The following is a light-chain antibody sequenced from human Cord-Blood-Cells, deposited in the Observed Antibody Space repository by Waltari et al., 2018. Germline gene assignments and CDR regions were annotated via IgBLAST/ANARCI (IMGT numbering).Light chain of an antibody. Sequence: SVLTQPPSASGTPGQRLPISCSRSSSNIGRNYVYWYQQLPGPAAKLLIYRNNQRPSGVPDRFSGSKSGTSASLAISRLRSEEEADYYCAAWDDSLSGPVFGGGTKLTVL. J-gene: IGLJ3*02. CDR1: SSNIGRNY. CDR3: AAWDDSLSGPV. CDR2: RNN. V-gene: IGLV1-47*01.